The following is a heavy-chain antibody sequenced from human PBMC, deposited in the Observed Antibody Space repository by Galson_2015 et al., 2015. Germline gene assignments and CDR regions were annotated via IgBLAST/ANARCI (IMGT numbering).Heavy chain of an antibody. J-gene: IGHJ4*02. D-gene: IGHD3-16*01. CDR2: IWYDGSNK. CDR1: GFTFSSYG. CDR3: ARLFGAYYFDY. Sequence: SLRLSCAASGFTFSSYGMDWVRQAPVKGLEWVAVIWYDGSNKYYADSVKGRFTISRDNSKNTLYLQMNSLRAEDTAVYYCARLFGAYYFDYWGQGTLVTVSS. V-gene: IGHV3-33*01.